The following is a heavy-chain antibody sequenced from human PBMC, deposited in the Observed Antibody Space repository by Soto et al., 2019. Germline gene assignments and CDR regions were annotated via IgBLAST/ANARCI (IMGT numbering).Heavy chain of an antibody. Sequence: ASVKVSCKASGYTFTDSAIHWVRQAPGQSLEWLGWIAPGFGNTKYSQNFQGRVTITRDTSATTAYMELSSLRSEDTAVYYCAKGSRMWTPDYWGQGTLVTVSS. J-gene: IGHJ4*02. CDR2: IAPGFGNT. V-gene: IGHV1-3*01. D-gene: IGHD2-21*01. CDR3: AKGSRMWTPDY. CDR1: GYTFTDSA.